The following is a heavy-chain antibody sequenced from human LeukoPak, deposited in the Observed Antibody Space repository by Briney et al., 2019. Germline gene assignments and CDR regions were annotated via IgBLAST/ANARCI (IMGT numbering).Heavy chain of an antibody. D-gene: IGHD2-2*01. CDR1: GYSISSGYY. CDR3: ARQQVVPAASGWFDP. CDR2: IYHSGST. Sequence: PSETLSLTCAVSGYSISSGYYWGWIRQPPGKGLEWIGSIYHSGSTYYNPSLKSRVTISVDTSKNQFSLKLSSVTAADTAVYYCARQQVVPAASGWFDPWGQGTLVTVSS. V-gene: IGHV4-38-2*01. J-gene: IGHJ5*02.